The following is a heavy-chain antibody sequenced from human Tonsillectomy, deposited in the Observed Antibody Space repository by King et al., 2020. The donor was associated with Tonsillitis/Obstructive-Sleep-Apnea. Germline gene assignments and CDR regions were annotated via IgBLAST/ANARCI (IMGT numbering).Heavy chain of an antibody. J-gene: IGHJ4*02. V-gene: IGHV3-23*04. CDR2: ISGSSHST. CDR3: AKARTPIVVVPAAMEG. D-gene: IGHD2-2*01. CDR1: GFTFSRYA. Sequence: VQLVESGGGLVQPGGSLKLSCAASGFTFSRYAMNWVRQAPGKGLEWVSTISGSSHSTYYGDSVKGRFTISRDNSKNTLYLQMNSLSAEDTAVYYCAKARTPIVVVPAAMEGWGQGTLVTVSS.